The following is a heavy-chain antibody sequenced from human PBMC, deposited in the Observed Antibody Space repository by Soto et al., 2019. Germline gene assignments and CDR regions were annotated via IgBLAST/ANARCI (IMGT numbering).Heavy chain of an antibody. D-gene: IGHD4-17*01. V-gene: IGHV4-39*01. CDR3: AINDYGDRYFDY. CDR1: GGSISSSSYY. CDR2: IYYSGST. Sequence: QLQLQESGPGLVKPSETLSLTCTVSGGSISSSSYYWGWIRQPPGKGLEWIGSIYYSGSTYYNPSLKSRXXIXVVXSKNQFSLKLSSVTAADTAVYYCAINDYGDRYFDYWGQGTLVTVSS. J-gene: IGHJ4*02.